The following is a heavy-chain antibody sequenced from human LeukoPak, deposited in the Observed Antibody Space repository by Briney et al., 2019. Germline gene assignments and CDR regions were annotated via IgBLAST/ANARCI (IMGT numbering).Heavy chain of an antibody. D-gene: IGHD3-10*01. CDR2: ISPKGGGT. CDR1: GYTFPDFY. CDR3: ARKSSGTFFN. Sequence: ASVKVSCKAPGYTFPDFYIHWVRQAPGQGLEWMGRISPKGGGTDYAQKFQGRVSMTRDTSINTAYMELSSLRSDDTAVFYCARKSSGTFFNWGQGTLVTVSS. V-gene: IGHV1-2*02. J-gene: IGHJ4*02.